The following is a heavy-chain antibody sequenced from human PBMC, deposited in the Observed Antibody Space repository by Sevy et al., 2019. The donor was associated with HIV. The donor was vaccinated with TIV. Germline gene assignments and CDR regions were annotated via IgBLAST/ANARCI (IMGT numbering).Heavy chain of an antibody. J-gene: IGHJ4*01. CDR3: ARDSGNYPYYLDY. Sequence: SETLSLTWTVSGGSISGGNYFWSWIRPSPGKGLEGIGYFHYSGNTNYNPSLKSRVTISVDTSKNQFSLKLGAVTAADTAVYYCARDSGNYPYYLDYWGQGTLVTVSS. V-gene: IGHV4-61*01. CDR1: GGSISGGNYF. D-gene: IGHD1-26*01. CDR2: FHYSGNT.